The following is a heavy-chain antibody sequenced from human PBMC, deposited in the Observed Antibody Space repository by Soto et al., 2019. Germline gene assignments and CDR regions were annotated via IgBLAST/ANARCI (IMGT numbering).Heavy chain of an antibody. D-gene: IGHD3-10*01. CDR1: GGSIRSHY. J-gene: IGHJ4*02. Sequence: SETLSLTCSVSGGSIRSHYWSWIRQPPGKRLEWIGYIYDTGSTSYNPSLNSRVTISADASKNQFSLKLSSVTAADTAVYYCASRPSGLLWFGELPPDYWGQGTLVTVSS. V-gene: IGHV4-59*08. CDR3: ASRPSGLLWFGELPPDY. CDR2: IYDTGST.